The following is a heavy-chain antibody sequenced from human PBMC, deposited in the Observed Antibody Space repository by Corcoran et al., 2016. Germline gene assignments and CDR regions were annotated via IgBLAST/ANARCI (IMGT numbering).Heavy chain of an antibody. D-gene: IGHD3-3*01. CDR2: INPNSGGT. Sequence: QVQLVQSGAEVKKPGASVKVSCKASGYTFTDYYIHWVRQAPGQGLEWMGWINPNSGGTNYAQKFQGRVTMTRDTSISTAYMELSSLRSDDTAVYYCARTFYDCWSAYCFDYWGQGTLVTVSS. CDR3: ARTFYDCWSAYCFDY. V-gene: IGHV1-2*02. J-gene: IGHJ4*02. CDR1: GYTFTDYY.